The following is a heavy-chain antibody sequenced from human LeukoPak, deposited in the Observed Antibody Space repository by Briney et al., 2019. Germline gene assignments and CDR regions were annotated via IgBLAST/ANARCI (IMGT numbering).Heavy chain of an antibody. V-gene: IGHV1-2*02. CDR2: INPNTGGT. CDR1: GYXFTGYY. J-gene: IGHJ4*02. Sequence: ASVKVSCKASGYXFTGYYIHWVRQAPGQGLEWMGFINPNTGGTSYAQKFQARVTMTRDTSISTAHMELSGLRSDDTAVYYCARRYDFWSGYPTAFDYWGQGTLVTVSS. CDR3: ARRYDFWSGYPTAFDY. D-gene: IGHD3-3*01.